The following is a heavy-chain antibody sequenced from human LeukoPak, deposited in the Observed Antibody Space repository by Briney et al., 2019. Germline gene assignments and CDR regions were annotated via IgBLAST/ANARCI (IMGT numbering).Heavy chain of an antibody. CDR1: GFTFRDFA. CDR2: ISSGSNYI. V-gene: IGHV3-21*01. J-gene: IGHJ6*04. Sequence: GGSLRLSCAASGFTFRDFAMHWVRQAPGKGLEWVSSISSGSNYIYYADSMKGRFTISRDNANNSLYLQMNSLRAEDTAVYYCAELGITMIGGVWGKGTTVTISS. CDR3: AELGITMIGGV. D-gene: IGHD3-10*02.